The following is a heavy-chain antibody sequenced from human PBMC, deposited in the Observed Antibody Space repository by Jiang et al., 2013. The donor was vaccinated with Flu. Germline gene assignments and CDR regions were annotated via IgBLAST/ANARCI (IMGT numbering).Heavy chain of an antibody. CDR3: VGENWWELPFFYYFEY. D-gene: IGHD1-26*01. CDR2: ISSSGRT. Sequence: LLKPSETLSLTCTVSGVSISRSNYHWGWIRQPPGQGLEWIGSISSSGRTFYNPSRKSRATISVDTSKNQISLKLTSVTATDTALYYCVGENWWELPFFYYFEYWGQGALVTVSS. V-gene: IGHV4-39*01. CDR1: GVSISRSNYH. J-gene: IGHJ4*02.